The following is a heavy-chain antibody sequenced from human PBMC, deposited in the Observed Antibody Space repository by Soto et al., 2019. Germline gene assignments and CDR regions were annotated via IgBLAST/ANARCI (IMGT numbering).Heavy chain of an antibody. CDR2: ISYDGSNK. CDR3: ARHKRDLRFLEWSYYFDF. D-gene: IGHD3-3*01. J-gene: IGHJ4*02. CDR1: GFTFSSYA. Sequence: QVQLVESGGGVVQPGRSLRLSCAASGFTFSSYAIHWVRQAPGKGLEWVAVISYDGSNKYYADSVKGRFTISRDNSKNTRYLQMNSLRAEDTAVYYCARHKRDLRFLEWSYYFDFWGQGTLVTVSS. V-gene: IGHV3-30-3*01.